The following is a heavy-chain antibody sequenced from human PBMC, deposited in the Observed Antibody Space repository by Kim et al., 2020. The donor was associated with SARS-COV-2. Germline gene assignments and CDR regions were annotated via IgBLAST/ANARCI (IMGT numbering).Heavy chain of an antibody. V-gene: IGHV3-23*01. CDR3: ANVWGYSYAHDY. D-gene: IGHD5-18*01. CDR2: ISGSGGST. Sequence: GGSLRLSCAASGFTFSSYAMSWVRQAPGKGLEWVSAISGSGGSTYFVDSVKGRLTISRDTSKNTLFLQMNSLRAEDTPVYHCANVWGYSYAHDYLRQGTL. CDR1: GFTFSSYA. J-gene: IGHJ4*02.